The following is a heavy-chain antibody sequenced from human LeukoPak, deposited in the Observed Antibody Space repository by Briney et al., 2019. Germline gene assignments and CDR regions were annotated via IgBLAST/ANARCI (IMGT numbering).Heavy chain of an antibody. D-gene: IGHD2-15*01. CDR2: ISWNSGRI. CDR1: GFTFDDYA. V-gene: IGHV3-9*01. Sequence: QTGGSLRLSCAASGFTFDDYAMHWVRQAPGKGLEWVSGISWNSGRIGYADSVKGRFTISRDNAKNSLYLQMNSLRAEDAAVYYCAKAPVTSCRGAFCYPFDYWGQGTLVTVSS. CDR3: AKAPVTSCRGAFCYPFDY. J-gene: IGHJ4*02.